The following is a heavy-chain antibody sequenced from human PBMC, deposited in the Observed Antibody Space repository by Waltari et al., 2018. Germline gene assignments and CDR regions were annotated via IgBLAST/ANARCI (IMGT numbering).Heavy chain of an antibody. D-gene: IGHD6-19*01. CDR1: GASLISSSHY. Sequence: HLQESGPKLVKPSETLSLLCSVFGASLISSSHYWGWVRQPPGRGMEWIGNVYYTGIAFYNPSLRSRVNMSVDTSKNEFSLSLTSVTAADTSVYFCARHERGWQVVKNSHFDYWGQGILVSVSS. V-gene: IGHV4-39*01. CDR3: ARHERGWQVVKNSHFDY. CDR2: VYYTGIA. J-gene: IGHJ4*02.